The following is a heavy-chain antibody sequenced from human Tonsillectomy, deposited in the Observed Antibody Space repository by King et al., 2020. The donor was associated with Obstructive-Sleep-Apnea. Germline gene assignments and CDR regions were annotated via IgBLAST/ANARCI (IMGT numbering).Heavy chain of an antibody. CDR1: GFTFSSYA. J-gene: IGHJ6*02. Sequence: VQLVESGGGVVQPGRSLRLSCAASGFTFSSYAMHWVRQAPGKGLEWVAVISYDGSKKYHADSVKGRFTISRDNSKNTLSLQMNSLRAEDTGVYYCARPNYGDYVDYYYYGMDVXGQGTTVTVSS. V-gene: IGHV3-30*04. CDR2: ISYDGSKK. CDR3: ARPNYGDYVDYYYYGMDV. D-gene: IGHD4-17*01.